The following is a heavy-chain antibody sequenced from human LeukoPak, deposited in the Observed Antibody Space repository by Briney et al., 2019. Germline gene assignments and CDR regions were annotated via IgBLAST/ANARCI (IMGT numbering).Heavy chain of an antibody. CDR3: ATDISTHYFGS. CDR1: GISFSSYG. J-gene: IGHJ4*02. CDR2: IWYDASNK. V-gene: IGHV3-30*02. D-gene: IGHD3-9*01. Sequence: GGSLRLSCAASGISFSSYGMHWVRQAPGKGLEWVTFIWYDASNKYYAESVKGRFTISRDNSRNTLFLQMISLRAEDTAIYYCATDISTHYFGSWGQGTLVTVSS.